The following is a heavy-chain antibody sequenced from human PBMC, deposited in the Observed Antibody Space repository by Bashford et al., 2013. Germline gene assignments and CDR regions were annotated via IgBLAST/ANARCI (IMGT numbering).Heavy chain of an antibody. CDR2: IKQDGSEK. CDR3: ARGKATYDY. V-gene: IGHV3-7*01. Sequence: GGSLRLSCAASGFTFSSYWMNWVRQAPGKGLEWVANIKQDGSEKHYADSVKGRFTISRDNAKNSLYLQMNSLRAEDTAVYYCARGKATYDYWGQGTLVTVSS. CDR1: GFTFSSYW. J-gene: IGHJ4*02.